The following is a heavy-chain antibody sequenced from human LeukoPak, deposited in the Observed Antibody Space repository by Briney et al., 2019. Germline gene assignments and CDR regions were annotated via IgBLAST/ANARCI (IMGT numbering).Heavy chain of an antibody. J-gene: IGHJ4*02. CDR3: AKDFDFWSGYPTYYFDY. CDR2: ISGSGGST. D-gene: IGHD3-3*01. V-gene: IGHV3-23*01. Sequence: PGGSLRLSCAASGFTFSSYAMSWVRQAPGKGLEWVSAISGSGGSTYYADSVKGRFTISRDNSKNTLYLQMNSLRAEDTSVYYCAKDFDFWSGYPTYYFDYWGQGTLVTVCS. CDR1: GFTFSSYA.